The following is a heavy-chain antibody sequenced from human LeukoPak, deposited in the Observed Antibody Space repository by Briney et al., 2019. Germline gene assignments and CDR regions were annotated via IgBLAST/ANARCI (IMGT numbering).Heavy chain of an antibody. J-gene: IGHJ4*02. CDR2: IYHSGST. D-gene: IGHD6-13*01. CDR3: ARASIAAAATIDY. V-gene: IGHV4-4*02. CDR1: GGSISSSNW. Sequence: SETLSLTCAVSGGSISSSNWWSWVRQPPGKGLEWIGEIYHSGSTNYNPSLKSRVTISVDKSKNQFSLKLSSVTAADTAVYYCARASIAAAATIDYWGQGTLVTVSS.